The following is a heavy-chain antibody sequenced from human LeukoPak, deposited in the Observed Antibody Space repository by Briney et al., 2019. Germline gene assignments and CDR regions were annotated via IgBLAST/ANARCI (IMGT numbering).Heavy chain of an antibody. CDR3: ARVAISRNDAFDI. V-gene: IGHV4-30-2*01. CDR2: IYHSGST. CDR1: GGSISSGGYS. D-gene: IGHD1-14*01. Sequence: SQTLSLTCAVSGGSISSGGYSGGWIRQPPGKGREGIGYIYHSGSTYYNPSLKSRVTISVDRSKNQFSLKLSSVTAADTAVYYCARVAISRNDAFDIWGQGTMVTVSS. J-gene: IGHJ3*02.